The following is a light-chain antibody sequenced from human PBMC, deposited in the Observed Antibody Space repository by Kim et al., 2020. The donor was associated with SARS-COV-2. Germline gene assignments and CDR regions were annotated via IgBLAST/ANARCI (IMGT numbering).Light chain of an antibody. V-gene: IGKV2-30*02. CDR1: LGLVHSDGNTY. J-gene: IGKJ1*01. Sequence: PASISCRSNLGLVHSDGNTYFNWFQQRPGQSPRRLIYKVSNRDSGVPDRFSGSGSGTDFTLRNSRVEAEDIGVYYCMQGSHWPPTFGQGTKVDIK. CDR2: KVS. CDR3: MQGSHWPPT.